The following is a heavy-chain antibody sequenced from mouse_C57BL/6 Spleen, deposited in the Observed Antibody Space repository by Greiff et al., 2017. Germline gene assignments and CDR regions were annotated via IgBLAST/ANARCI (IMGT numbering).Heavy chain of an antibody. V-gene: IGHV2-3*01. Sequence: VKLVESGPGLVAPSQSLSITCTVSGFSLTSYGVSWVRQPPGKGLEWLGVIWGDGNTNYHSALIPRLSISKDNSKSQVFLKLNSLQIDDTATYYCAKLDYGSSYEAYWGQGTLVTVSA. CDR2: IWGDGNT. CDR1: GFSLTSYG. CDR3: AKLDYGSSYEAY. D-gene: IGHD1-1*01. J-gene: IGHJ3*01.